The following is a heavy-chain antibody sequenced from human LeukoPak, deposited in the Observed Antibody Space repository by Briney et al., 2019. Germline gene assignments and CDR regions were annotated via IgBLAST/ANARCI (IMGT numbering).Heavy chain of an antibody. CDR1: GYTFTNYY. V-gene: IGHV1-46*01. J-gene: IGHJ6*03. Sequence: GASVKVSCKASGYTFTNYYMHWVRQAPGQGLEWMGIINPSGGSTSFAQKFQGRVIMTRDTSTSTAYMELRSLRSDDTAVYYCARDLHRVVVRGVPHYYYYMDVWGKGTTVTISS. D-gene: IGHD3-10*01. CDR3: ARDLHRVVVRGVPHYYYYMDV. CDR2: INPSGGST.